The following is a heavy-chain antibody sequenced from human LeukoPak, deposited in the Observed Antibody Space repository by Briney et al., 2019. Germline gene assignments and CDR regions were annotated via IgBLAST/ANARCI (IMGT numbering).Heavy chain of an antibody. V-gene: IGHV3-74*01. CDR3: ARRNGMDV. CDR1: GFTFSSYW. CDR2: INIDGSST. J-gene: IGHJ6*02. Sequence: GGSLRLSCAASGFTFSSYWMNWVRQAPGKGLVWVSRINIDGSSTNYADSVKGRFTISRDNAKNTLYLQMNSLRAEDTAVYCCARRNGMDVWGQGTTVTVSS.